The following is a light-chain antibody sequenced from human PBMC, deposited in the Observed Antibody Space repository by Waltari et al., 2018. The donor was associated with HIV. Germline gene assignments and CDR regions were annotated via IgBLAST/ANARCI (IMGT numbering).Light chain of an antibody. V-gene: IGLV1-47*01. CDR1: SSNIGSNF. CDR3: AAWDDSLSGHWV. CDR2: RNN. Sequence: QSVLTQPPSASGTPGQRVTISCSGRSSNIGSNFVYCYQQLPGTAPKLLIYRNNQRPSGVPDRFSGSKSGTSASLAISGLRSEDEADYYCAAWDDSLSGHWVFGGGTKVTVL. J-gene: IGLJ3*02.